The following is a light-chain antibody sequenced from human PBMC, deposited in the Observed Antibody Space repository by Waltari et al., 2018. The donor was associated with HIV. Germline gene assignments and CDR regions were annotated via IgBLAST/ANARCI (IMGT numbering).Light chain of an antibody. CDR1: QSLQHSNGHNY. CDR2: LSS. J-gene: IGKJ1*01. Sequence: DIAMIQSPDYLAVSPGESVSISCRPSQSLQHSNGHNYLDWYVQRPGQAPQLLIYLSSRRASGVPDRIAGSGSGRDFILKISRVEAEDVGVYYCMHGQQTPVFGQGTKVEVK. V-gene: IGKV2-28*01. CDR3: MHGQQTPV.